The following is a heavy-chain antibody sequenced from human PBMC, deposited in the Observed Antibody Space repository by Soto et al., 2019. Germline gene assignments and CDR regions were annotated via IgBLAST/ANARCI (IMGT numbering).Heavy chain of an antibody. D-gene: IGHD5-12*01. CDR3: ARESGGATATLDYYYFYMDV. CDR1: GDSFNDYY. Sequence: QVPLVLSGAEVRKPGASVTVSCRSSGDSFNDYYIHWVRQAPGQGFEWMGWINPNGGVTKYAQKFQGWVSMTRDTSIRTVYMQLSRLRSDDTAVYYCARESGGATATLDYYYFYMDVWGTGTTVTVSS. V-gene: IGHV1-2*04. J-gene: IGHJ6*03. CDR2: INPNGGVT.